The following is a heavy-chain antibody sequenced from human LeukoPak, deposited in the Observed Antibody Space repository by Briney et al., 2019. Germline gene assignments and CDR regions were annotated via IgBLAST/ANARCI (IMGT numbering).Heavy chain of an antibody. CDR3: ARVDHGGARISY. Sequence: SETLSLTCAVSGYSISSGYYWGCIRQPPGKGLEWIGSIYHSGSTYYNPSLKSRVTISVDTSNNQFSLKLSSVTAADTAVYYCARVDHGGARISYWGQGTLVTVSS. D-gene: IGHD3-16*01. CDR1: GYSISSGYY. V-gene: IGHV4-38-2*01. CDR2: IYHSGST. J-gene: IGHJ4*02.